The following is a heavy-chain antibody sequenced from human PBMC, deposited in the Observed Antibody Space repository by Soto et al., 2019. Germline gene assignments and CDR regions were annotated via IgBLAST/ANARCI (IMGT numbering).Heavy chain of an antibody. D-gene: IGHD1-1*01. CDR1: GGTFSSYA. V-gene: IGHV1-69*05. CDR2: IIPIFGTA. CDR3: ARGGTTSLDY. Sequence: RASVKVSCKASGGTFSSYAISWVRQAPGQGLEWMGGIIPIFGTANYAQKFQGRVTMTRDTSISTAYLELSRLRSDDTAVYYCARGGTTSLDYWGQGTQVTVSS. J-gene: IGHJ4*02.